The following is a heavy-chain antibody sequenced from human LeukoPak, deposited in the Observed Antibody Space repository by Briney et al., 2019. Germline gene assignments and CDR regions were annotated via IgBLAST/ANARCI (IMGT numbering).Heavy chain of an antibody. CDR3: ARTGGSGSKRFTDAFDV. CDR1: GFTFSSYG. Sequence: PGGSLRLSRAASGFTFSSYGMHWVRQAPGKGLEWVAVIWYDGSNKYYADSVKGRFTISRDNSKNTLYLQMNSLRAEDTAVYYCARTGGSGSKRFTDAFDVWGQGTMVTVSS. J-gene: IGHJ3*01. D-gene: IGHD3-10*01. CDR2: IWYDGSNK. V-gene: IGHV3-33*01.